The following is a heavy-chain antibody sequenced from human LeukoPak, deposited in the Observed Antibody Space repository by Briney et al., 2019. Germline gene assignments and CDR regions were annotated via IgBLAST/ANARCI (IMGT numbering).Heavy chain of an antibody. CDR3: AGSYCSSSSCYWLEAFDI. CDR2: IYYSGNT. Sequence: SETLSLTCTVSGGSISRYYWSWIRQPPGKGLEWIGLIYYSGNTKYNPSLKSRVTISVDTSKNQFSLKLSSVTAADTAVYYCAGSYCSSSSCYWLEAFDIWGQGTMVTVSS. CDR1: GGSISRYY. J-gene: IGHJ3*02. D-gene: IGHD2-2*01. V-gene: IGHV4-59*01.